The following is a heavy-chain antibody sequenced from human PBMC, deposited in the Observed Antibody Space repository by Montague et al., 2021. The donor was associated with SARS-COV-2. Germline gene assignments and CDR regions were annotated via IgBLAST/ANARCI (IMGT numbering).Heavy chain of an antibody. CDR3: ARGPTNNIGMVATRLDY. V-gene: IGHV4-34*01. Sequence: SETLSLTCSVYGGSFSGYYWNWIRQPPAKGLEWIGEINPSGSTNXNPSLKSRVTISVDTSNNQFSLKLTSVTAADTAVYYCARGPTNNIGMVATRLDYWGQGALVTVSA. CDR2: INPSGST. D-gene: IGHD5-12*01. CDR1: GGSFSGYY. J-gene: IGHJ4*02.